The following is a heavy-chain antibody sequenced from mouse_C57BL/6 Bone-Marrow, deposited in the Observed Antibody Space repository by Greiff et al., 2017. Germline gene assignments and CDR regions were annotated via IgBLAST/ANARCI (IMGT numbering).Heavy chain of an antibody. CDR3: ARCLIYYYGSSYFDV. CDR1: GYTFTDYY. J-gene: IGHJ2*01. CDR2: INPNNGGT. V-gene: IGHV1-26*01. Sequence: VQLQQSGPELVKPGASVKISCKASGYTFTDYYMNWVKQSHGKSLEWIGDINPNNGGTSYNQKFKGKATLTVDKSSSTAYMELRSLTSEDSSVYYCARCLIYYYGSSYFDVWGQGTTLTVSS. D-gene: IGHD1-1*01.